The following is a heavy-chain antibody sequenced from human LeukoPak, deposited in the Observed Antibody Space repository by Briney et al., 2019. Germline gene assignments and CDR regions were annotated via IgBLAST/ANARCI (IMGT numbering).Heavy chain of an antibody. CDR3: ARQAHYYDSSGSSFDY. Sequence: SETLSLTCTVSGDSINNYYWGWIRQPPGKGLEWIGSIYYSGSTYYNPSLKSRVTISVDTSKNQFSLKLSSVTAADTAVYYCARQAHYYDSSGSSFDYWGQGTLVTVSS. V-gene: IGHV4-39*01. D-gene: IGHD3-22*01. CDR1: GDSINNYY. J-gene: IGHJ4*02. CDR2: IYYSGST.